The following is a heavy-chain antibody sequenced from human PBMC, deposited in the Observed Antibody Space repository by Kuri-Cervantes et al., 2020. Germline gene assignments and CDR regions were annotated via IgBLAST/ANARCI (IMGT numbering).Heavy chain of an antibody. J-gene: IGHJ6*02. CDR1: GYTFTGYY. D-gene: IGHD3-10*01. V-gene: IGHV1-2*02. Sequence: ASVKVSCKASGYTFTGYYMHWVRQAPGQGLEWMGWINPNSGGTNYAQKFQGRVTMTRDTSISTAYMELSRLRSDDTAVYYCARDILWFGELLTYYGMDVWGQGTTVTVSS. CDR2: INPNSGGT. CDR3: ARDILWFGELLTYYGMDV.